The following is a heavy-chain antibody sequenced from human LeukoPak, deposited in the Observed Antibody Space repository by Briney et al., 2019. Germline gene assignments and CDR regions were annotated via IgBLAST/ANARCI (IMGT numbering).Heavy chain of an antibody. CDR2: IYYSGST. Sequence: SETLSLTCTVSGGSISSYYWSWIRQPPGKGLEWIGYIYYSGSTNYNPSLKSRVTISVDTSKNQFSLKLSSVTAADTAVYYCAGGYSDGYGDFYVFDPWGQGTLVTVSS. V-gene: IGHV4-59*01. CDR1: GGSISSYY. D-gene: IGHD4-17*01. J-gene: IGHJ5*02. CDR3: AGGYSDGYGDFYVFDP.